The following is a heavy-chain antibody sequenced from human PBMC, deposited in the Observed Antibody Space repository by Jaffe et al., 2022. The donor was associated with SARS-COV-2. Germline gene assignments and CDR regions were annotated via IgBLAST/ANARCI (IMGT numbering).Heavy chain of an antibody. Sequence: EVQLLESGGGLVQPGGSLRLSCAASGFTFNNYAMSWVRQAPGKGLEWVSTVSGSGGSTYYADSVKGRFTISRDNSKNTLYLQMNSLRAEDTAVYYCAKGGYYYDSSIGTWGQGTLVTVSS. J-gene: IGHJ5*02. CDR3: AKGGYYYDSSIGT. CDR2: VSGSGGST. V-gene: IGHV3-23*01. D-gene: IGHD3-22*01. CDR1: GFTFNNYA.